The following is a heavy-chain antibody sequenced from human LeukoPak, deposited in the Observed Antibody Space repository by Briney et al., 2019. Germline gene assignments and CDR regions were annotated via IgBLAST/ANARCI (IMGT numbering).Heavy chain of an antibody. CDR2: ISSSSSTI. CDR1: GFTFSSYS. J-gene: IGHJ4*02. Sequence: GGSLRLSCAASGFTFSSYSMNWVRQAPGKGLEWVSYISSSSSTIYYADSVKGRFTISRDNAKNSLYLQMNSLRAEDTAVYYCARSPGSTIILNSDYWGQGTPVTVSS. V-gene: IGHV3-48*01. D-gene: IGHD5/OR15-5a*01. CDR3: ARSPGSTIILNSDY.